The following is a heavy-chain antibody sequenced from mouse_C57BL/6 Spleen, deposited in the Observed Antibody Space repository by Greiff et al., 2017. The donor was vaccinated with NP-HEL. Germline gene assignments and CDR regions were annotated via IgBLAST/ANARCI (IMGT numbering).Heavy chain of an antibody. V-gene: IGHV3-8*01. CDR2: ISYSGST. CDR1: GYSITSDY. Sequence: EVQLQQSGPGLAKPSQTLSLTCSVTGYSITSDYWNWIRKFPGNKLEYMGYISYSGSTYYNPSLKSRISITRDTSKNQYYLQLNSVTTEDTATYYCASSIYYYGSSWGYFDVWGTGTTVTVSS. D-gene: IGHD1-1*01. J-gene: IGHJ1*03. CDR3: ASSIYYYGSSWGYFDV.